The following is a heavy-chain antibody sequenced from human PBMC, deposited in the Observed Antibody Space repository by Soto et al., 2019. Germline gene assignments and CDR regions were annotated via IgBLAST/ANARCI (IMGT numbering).Heavy chain of an antibody. CDR3: AKDVRTGTRGVDAFNM. D-gene: IGHD4-17*01. J-gene: IGHJ3*02. V-gene: IGHV3-23*01. Sequence: EVQLLESGGGLVQPGGSLRLSCAASGFTFSNYALSWVRQAPGKGLEWVSAIIGGGGKDTFYADSVKGRFTISRDNSRNKLYLQMNGLRAEDTAVYYCAKDVRTGTRGVDAFNMWGRGTMVTVSS. CDR2: IIGGGGKDT. CDR1: GFTFSNYA.